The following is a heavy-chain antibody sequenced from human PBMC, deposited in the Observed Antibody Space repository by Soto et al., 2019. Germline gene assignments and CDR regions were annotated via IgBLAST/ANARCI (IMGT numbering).Heavy chain of an antibody. Sequence: QLQLQESGPGLVKPSETLSLTCTVSGGSISSSSYYWGWLRQPPGKGLEWIGSIYYSGSTYYNPSVSSRLTISVDTSKNQFSLKLSSVTAAGTAVYYCARGSGRYPYWGQGTLLTVAS. V-gene: IGHV4-39*01. CDR2: IYYSGST. D-gene: IGHD1-26*01. J-gene: IGHJ4*02. CDR3: ARGSGRYPY. CDR1: GGSISSSSYY.